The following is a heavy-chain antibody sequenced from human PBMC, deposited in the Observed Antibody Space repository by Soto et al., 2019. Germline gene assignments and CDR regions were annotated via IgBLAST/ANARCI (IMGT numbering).Heavy chain of an antibody. CDR2: IYHSGST. D-gene: IGHD3-9*01. Sequence: SETLSLTCAVSGGSISSGGYSWSWIRQPPGKGLEWIGYIYHSGSTYYNPSLKSRVTISVDRSKNQSSLKLSSVTAADTAVYYCARAVTHYDILTGKDYYYGMDVWGQGTTVTVSS. J-gene: IGHJ6*02. CDR1: GGSISSGGYS. V-gene: IGHV4-30-2*01. CDR3: ARAVTHYDILTGKDYYYGMDV.